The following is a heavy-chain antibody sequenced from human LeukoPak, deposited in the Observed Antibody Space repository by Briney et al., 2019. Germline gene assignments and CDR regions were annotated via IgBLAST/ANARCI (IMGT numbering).Heavy chain of an antibody. CDR2: ISSSSSYI. Sequence: GGSLRLSCAASGFTFSSYSMNWVRQAPGKGLEWVSSISSSSSYIYYADSVKGRFTISRDNAKNTLYLQMNSLRAEDTAVYYCARWYSYGNGYFDYWGQGTLVTVSS. V-gene: IGHV3-21*01. CDR3: ARWYSYGNGYFDY. J-gene: IGHJ4*02. CDR1: GFTFSSYS. D-gene: IGHD5-18*01.